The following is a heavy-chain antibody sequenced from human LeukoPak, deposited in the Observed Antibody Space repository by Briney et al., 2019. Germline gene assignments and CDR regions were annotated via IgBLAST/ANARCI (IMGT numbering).Heavy chain of an antibody. CDR1: AFTFSSYS. Sequence: GGSLRLSCAASAFTFSSYSMNWVRQAPGEWLEWVSSISSSSSYIYYADSVKGRFTISRDNATNSLYLQMNSLRAEDTAVYYCARGVTISEFDYWGQGTLVTVSS. CDR3: ARGVTISEFDY. V-gene: IGHV3-21*01. CDR2: ISSSSSYI. D-gene: IGHD3-3*01. J-gene: IGHJ4*02.